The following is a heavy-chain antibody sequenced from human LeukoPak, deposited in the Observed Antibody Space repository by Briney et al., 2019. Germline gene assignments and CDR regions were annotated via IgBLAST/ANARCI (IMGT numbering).Heavy chain of an antibody. CDR2: IYYSGST. Sequence: LETLSLTCTVSGASVSGSAYYWGWIRQPPGRGLEWIGNIYYSGSTYYNESLESRVTISIDTSKNQFSLKLNSVTAADTAMYYCAKSGGYGLIDYWGQGTLVTVSS. D-gene: IGHD3-16*01. J-gene: IGHJ4*02. CDR1: GASVSGSAYY. CDR3: AKSGGYGLIDY. V-gene: IGHV4-39*01.